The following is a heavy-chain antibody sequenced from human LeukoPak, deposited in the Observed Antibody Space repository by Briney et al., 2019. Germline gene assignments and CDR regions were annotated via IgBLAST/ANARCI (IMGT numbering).Heavy chain of an antibody. V-gene: IGHV1-24*01. CDR2: FDPEDGET. D-gene: IGHD3-9*01. CDR3: ATAARYYDILTGYSRWAWFDP. Sequence: ASVKVSCKVSGYTLTELSMHWVRQAPGKGLGWMGGFDPEDGETIYAQKFQGRVTMTEDTSTDTAYMELSSLRSEDTAVYYCATAARYYDILTGYSRWAWFDPWGQGTLVTVSS. CDR1: GYTLTELS. J-gene: IGHJ5*02.